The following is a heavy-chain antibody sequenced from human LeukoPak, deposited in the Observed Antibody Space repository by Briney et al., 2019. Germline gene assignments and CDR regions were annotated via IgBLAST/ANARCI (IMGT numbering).Heavy chain of an antibody. D-gene: IGHD2-21*02. CDR2: ISSSSSYI. CDR3: AKDIVVVTAGSNAFDI. CDR1: GFTFSSYT. V-gene: IGHV3-21*04. Sequence: PGGSLRLSCAASGFTFSSYTMNWVRQAPGKGLEWVSSISSSSSYIYYVDSVKGRFTISRDNAKKSLYLQMNSLRAEDTAVYYCAKDIVVVTAGSNAFDIWGQGTMVTVSS. J-gene: IGHJ3*02.